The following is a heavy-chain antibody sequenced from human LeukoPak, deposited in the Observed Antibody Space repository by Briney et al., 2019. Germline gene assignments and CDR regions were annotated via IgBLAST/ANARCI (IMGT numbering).Heavy chain of an antibody. CDR1: GGSISSYD. Sequence: PSETLSLTCTVSGGSISSYDWSWIRQPPGKGLEWIGYINYVGSTNCNPSLKSRVTISVDTSKNQFSLNLSSVTAADTAVYYCASMAVAGPFDFWGQGTLVTVSS. J-gene: IGHJ4*02. CDR2: INYVGST. V-gene: IGHV4-59*08. CDR3: ASMAVAGPFDF. D-gene: IGHD6-19*01.